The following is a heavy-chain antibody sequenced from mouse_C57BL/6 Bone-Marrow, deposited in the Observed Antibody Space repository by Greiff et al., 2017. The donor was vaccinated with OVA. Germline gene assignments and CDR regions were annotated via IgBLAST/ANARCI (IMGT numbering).Heavy chain of an antibody. V-gene: IGHV1-39*01. CDR1: GYSFTDYN. J-gene: IGHJ2*01. D-gene: IGHD1-1*01. CDR2: INPNYGTT. Sequence: VQLKQSGPELVKPGASVKISCKASGYSFTDYNMNWVKQSNGTSLEWIGVINPNYGTTSYNQKFKGKATLTVDQSSRTAYMQLNSLTSEDAAVYYCARGVLLRGLDYWGQGTTLTVSS. CDR3: ARGVLLRGLDY.